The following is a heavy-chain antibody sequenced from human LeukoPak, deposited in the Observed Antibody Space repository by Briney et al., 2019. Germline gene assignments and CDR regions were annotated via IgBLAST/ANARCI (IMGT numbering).Heavy chain of an antibody. CDR1: GGSISGYY. J-gene: IGHJ4*02. Sequence: SETLSLTCIVSGGSISGYYWSWIRQHPGKGLEWIGYIYYSGSTYYNPSLKSRVTISVDTSKNQFSLKLSSVTAADTAVYYCARADTVVINYFDYWGQGTLVTVSS. CDR3: ARADTVVINYFDY. CDR2: IYYSGST. D-gene: IGHD4-23*01. V-gene: IGHV4-31*03.